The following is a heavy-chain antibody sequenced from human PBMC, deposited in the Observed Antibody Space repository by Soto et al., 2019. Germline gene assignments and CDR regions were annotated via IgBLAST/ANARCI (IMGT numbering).Heavy chain of an antibody. CDR1: GFPVSYGYY. Sequence: SETLSLTCGVSGFPVSYGYYWGWIRQPPGKGLEWLGSIYQSGKTYYNPSLKSRLTLSMDTSKNEFSVRLRSVTAADTDVYFCQTLYCSSVSCYNDYWGPGVQVTVSS. V-gene: IGHV4-38-2*01. J-gene: IGHJ4*02. D-gene: IGHD2-2*01. CDR3: QTLYCSSVSCYNDY. CDR2: IYQSGKT.